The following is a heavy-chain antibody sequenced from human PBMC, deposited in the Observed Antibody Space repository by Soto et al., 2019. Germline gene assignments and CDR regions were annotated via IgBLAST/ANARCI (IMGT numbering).Heavy chain of an antibody. CDR3: ARRPGGSGFYYGMDV. CDR1: GYSFTSYW. CDR2: IYPGDSDT. D-gene: IGHD3-22*01. V-gene: IGHV5-51*01. Sequence: GESLKISCQGSGYSFTSYWMGWVRQMPGKGLEWMGIIYPGDSDTRYSPSFQGQVTISADKSIGTAYLQWSSLKASDTAMYYCARRPGGSGFYYGMDVWGQGTTVTVYS. J-gene: IGHJ6*02.